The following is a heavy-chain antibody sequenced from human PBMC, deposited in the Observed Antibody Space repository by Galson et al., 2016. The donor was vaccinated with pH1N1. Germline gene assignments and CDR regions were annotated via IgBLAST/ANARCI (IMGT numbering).Heavy chain of an antibody. Sequence: CAISGDSVSSNSAAWNWIRQSPSRGLEWLGRTYHRSKWYNDYAVSVKSRKTINPDTSKNQFSLQLNSVTPEDTAVYYCARDGIAAAGIRRDQYYFDYWGQGTLVTVSS. D-gene: IGHD6-13*01. CDR1: GDSVSSNSAA. J-gene: IGHJ4*02. V-gene: IGHV6-1*01. CDR2: TYHRSKWYN. CDR3: ARDGIAAAGIRRDQYYFDY.